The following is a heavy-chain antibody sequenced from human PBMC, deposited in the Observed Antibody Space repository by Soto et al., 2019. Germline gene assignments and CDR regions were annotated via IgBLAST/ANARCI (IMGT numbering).Heavy chain of an antibody. V-gene: IGHV3-30*18. D-gene: IGHD2-8*01. Sequence: GGSLRLSCAASGFTFSGYGMHWVRQAPGKGLEWVAVISYDGSNKYYADSVKGRFTISRDNSKNTLYLQMNSLRAEDTAVYYCAKAGVKLNLYGMDVWGQGTTVTVSS. CDR3: AKAGVKLNLYGMDV. CDR2: ISYDGSNK. J-gene: IGHJ6*02. CDR1: GFTFSGYG.